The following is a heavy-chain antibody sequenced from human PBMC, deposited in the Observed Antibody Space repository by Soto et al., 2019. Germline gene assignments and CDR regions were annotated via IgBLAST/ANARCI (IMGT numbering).Heavy chain of an antibody. D-gene: IGHD1-26*01. CDR3: ARGYSGSYYYYYGMDV. Sequence: SETLSLTCTVSGGSISSGGYYWSWIRQHPGKGLEWIGYIYYSGSTYYNPSLKSRVTISVDTSKNQFSLKLSSVTAADTAVYYCARGYSGSYYYYYGMDVWGQGTTVTVSS. V-gene: IGHV4-31*03. CDR2: IYYSGST. CDR1: GGSISSGGYY. J-gene: IGHJ6*02.